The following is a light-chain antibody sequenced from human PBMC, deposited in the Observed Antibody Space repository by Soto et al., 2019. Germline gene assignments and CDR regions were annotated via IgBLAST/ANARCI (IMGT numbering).Light chain of an antibody. CDR2: DAS. CDR3: QQRQYWPPIT. Sequence: EIVMTQSPGTLSVSPGERATLSCRASQSVSINLAWYQQKPGQAPRLLIYDASTRATGVPARFSGSGSGTDFTLTISSLEPEDCAIYYCQQRQYWPPITFGQGTLLEIK. V-gene: IGKV3D-15*01. J-gene: IGKJ5*01. CDR1: QSVSIN.